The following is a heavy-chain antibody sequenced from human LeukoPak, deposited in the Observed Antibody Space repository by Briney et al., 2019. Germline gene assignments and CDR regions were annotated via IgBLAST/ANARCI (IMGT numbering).Heavy chain of an antibody. Sequence: GGSLRLSCAACGFTFSSYVMHWVRQAPGKGVERVVVISYDGNNKYSAYSVNGRFTISRDYSNNTLYLKINRLSADDTAVYYCASFRIVVVPDWFDLWGQGTLVTVSS. D-gene: IGHD2-15*01. CDR1: GFTFSSYV. V-gene: IGHV3-30-3*01. CDR2: ISYDGNNK. CDR3: ASFRIVVVPDWFDL. J-gene: IGHJ5*02.